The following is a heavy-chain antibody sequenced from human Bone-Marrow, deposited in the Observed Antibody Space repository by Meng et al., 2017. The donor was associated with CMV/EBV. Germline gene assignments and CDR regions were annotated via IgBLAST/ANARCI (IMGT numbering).Heavy chain of an antibody. CDR1: GYTFINYD. J-gene: IGHJ6*02. Sequence: ASVKVSCKASGYTFINYDINWVRQATGQGLEWIGWMNPNSGNTGYAQMFQGRVTMTRNTAIGTAYMELSSLTSEDTAVYYCARGQVQCSSRRCDDYSYSGMDVWGQGTTVTVSS. V-gene: IGHV1-8*01. D-gene: IGHD2-2*01. CDR2: MNPNSGNT. CDR3: ARGQVQCSSRRCDDYSYSGMDV.